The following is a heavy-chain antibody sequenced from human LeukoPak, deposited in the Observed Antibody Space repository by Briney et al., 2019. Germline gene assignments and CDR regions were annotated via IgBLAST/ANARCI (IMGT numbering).Heavy chain of an antibody. CDR3: ARSSIAGPNWFDP. D-gene: IGHD6-6*01. CDR2: ISAYNGNT. CDR1: GYTFTASG. V-gene: IGHV1-18*01. Sequence: ASVKLSCKASGYTFTASGLSWVRQAPGQGLEWMGWISAYNGNTYYAKKFQGRVTMTTDTSANTAYMELRRLRSDDTAVYYCARSSIAGPNWFDPWGQGTLVTVSS. J-gene: IGHJ5*02.